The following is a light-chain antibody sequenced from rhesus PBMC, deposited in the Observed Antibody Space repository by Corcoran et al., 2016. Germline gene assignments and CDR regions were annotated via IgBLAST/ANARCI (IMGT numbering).Light chain of an antibody. Sequence: DIQMTQSPSSLSAFVGDRVIITCRASQTIGNYLIWYQQKPGKVPKVLIYDASTLQSGVPFRFSGSGSGTDFTRTISSLQPEDFATYYCQQHNSLPYSFGQGTKVEIK. V-gene: IGKV1-44*03. CDR1: QTIGNY. J-gene: IGKJ2*01. CDR2: DAS. CDR3: QQHNSLPYS.